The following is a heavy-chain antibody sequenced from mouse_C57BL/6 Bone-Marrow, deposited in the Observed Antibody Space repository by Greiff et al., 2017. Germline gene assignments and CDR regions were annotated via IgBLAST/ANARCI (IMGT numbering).Heavy chain of an antibody. CDR2: IDPETGGT. V-gene: IGHV1-15*01. Sequence: QVQLQQSGAELVRPGASVTLSCKASGYTFTDYEMHWVKQTPVHGLEWIGAIDPETGGTAYNQKFKGKAILTADKSSSTAYMELRSLTSEDSAVXYCKVRGSSFDYWGQGTTLTVSS. CDR3: KVRGSSFDY. J-gene: IGHJ2*01. CDR1: GYTFTDYE. D-gene: IGHD1-1*01.